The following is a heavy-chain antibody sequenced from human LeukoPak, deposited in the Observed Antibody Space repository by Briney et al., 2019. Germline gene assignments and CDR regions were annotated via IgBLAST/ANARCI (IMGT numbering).Heavy chain of an antibody. Sequence: PGGSLRPSCAASGFTFSSYSMNWVRQAPGKGLEWVSSISSSSYIYYADSVKGRFTISRDNAKNSLYLQMNSLRAEDTAVYYCARDGVATFDYWGQGTLVTVSS. D-gene: IGHD5-12*01. J-gene: IGHJ4*02. CDR2: ISSSSYI. CDR3: ARDGVATFDY. V-gene: IGHV3-21*01. CDR1: GFTFSSYS.